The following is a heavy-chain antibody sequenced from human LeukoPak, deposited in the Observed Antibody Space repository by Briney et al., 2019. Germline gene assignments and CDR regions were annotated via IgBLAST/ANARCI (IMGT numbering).Heavy chain of an antibody. D-gene: IGHD1-26*01. CDR1: GGSISNSY. J-gene: IGHJ4*02. V-gene: IGHV4-59*01. Sequence: SETPSLTCTVSGGSISNSYWSWIRQPPGKGLEWIGFFHDSESTNYNPSLKSRVSISLDTSKNQVSLWLSSVTAADKAVYYCARGDASGRRGIGFDFWGQGTLVTVSS. CDR2: FHDSEST. CDR3: ARGDASGRRGIGFDF.